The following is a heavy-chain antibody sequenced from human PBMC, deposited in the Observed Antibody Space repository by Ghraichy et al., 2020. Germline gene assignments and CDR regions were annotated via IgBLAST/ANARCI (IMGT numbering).Heavy chain of an antibody. CDR3: ARYPCGYDLCYYYYYMDV. Sequence: GGSLRLSCAASGFTFSSYAMSWVRQAPGKGLEWVSAISGSGGSTYYADSVKGRFTISRDNSKNTLYLQMNSLRAEDTAVYYCARYPCGYDLCYYYYYMDVWGKGTTVTVSS. D-gene: IGHD5-12*01. V-gene: IGHV3-23*01. J-gene: IGHJ6*03. CDR2: ISGSGGST. CDR1: GFTFSSYA.